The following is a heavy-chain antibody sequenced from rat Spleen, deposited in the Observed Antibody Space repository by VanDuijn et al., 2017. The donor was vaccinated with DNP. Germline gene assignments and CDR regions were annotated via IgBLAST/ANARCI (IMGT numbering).Heavy chain of an antibody. CDR3: ARHNNYYFDY. CDR2: ISYDGGST. Sequence: EVQLVESGGGLVRPGNSLRLSCAASGFIFSDYAMAWVRQSPKMGLEWVAYISYDGGSTYYGDSVKGRFTISRDNAKSTLYLQMNSLRSEDMATYYCARHNNYYFDYWGQGVMVTVSS. CDR1: GFIFSDYA. V-gene: IGHV5-22*01. J-gene: IGHJ2*01. D-gene: IGHD1-10*01.